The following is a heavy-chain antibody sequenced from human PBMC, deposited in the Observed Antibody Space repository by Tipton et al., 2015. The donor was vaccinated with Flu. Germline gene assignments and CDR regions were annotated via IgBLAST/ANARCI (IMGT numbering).Heavy chain of an antibody. D-gene: IGHD3-22*01. CDR2: IYYSGST. V-gene: IGHV4-59*01. CDR1: GGSISSYY. CDR3: ARDSGDSSGYYSEVWFDP. Sequence: TLSLTCTVSGGSISSYYWSWIRQPPGQGLEWIGYIYYSGSTNYNPSLKSRVTIPVDTSKNQFSLKLSSVTAADTAVYYCARDSGDSSGYYSEVWFDPWGQGTLVTVSS. J-gene: IGHJ5*02.